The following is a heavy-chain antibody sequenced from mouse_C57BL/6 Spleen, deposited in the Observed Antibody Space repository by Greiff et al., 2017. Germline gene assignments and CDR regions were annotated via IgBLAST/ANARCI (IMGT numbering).Heavy chain of an antibody. CDR1: GYTFTDYY. Sequence: EVQLQQSGPELVKPGASVKISCKASGYTFTDYYMNWVKQSHGKSLEWIGDINPNNGGTSYNQKFKGKATLTVDKYSSTAYMELRSLTSEDSAVYYCARSYGLYWYFDVWGTGTTVTVSS. V-gene: IGHV1-26*01. D-gene: IGHD1-1*02. CDR2: INPNNGGT. J-gene: IGHJ1*03. CDR3: ARSYGLYWYFDV.